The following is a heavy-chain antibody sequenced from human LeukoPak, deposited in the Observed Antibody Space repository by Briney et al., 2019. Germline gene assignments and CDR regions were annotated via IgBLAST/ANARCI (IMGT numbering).Heavy chain of an antibody. CDR1: GFTLGTYD. V-gene: IGHV3-23*01. Sequence: PGGSLRLSCAASGFTLGTYDMYWVRQARGKGLECVSSISRSGGSTYYADSVKGRFTISRDNSKNTLYLQMSSLRADDTAVYYCSKKGQSEDYGKPGWGQGTLVTVSS. CDR3: SKKGQSEDYGKPG. CDR2: ISRSGGST. J-gene: IGHJ4*02. D-gene: IGHD4-17*01.